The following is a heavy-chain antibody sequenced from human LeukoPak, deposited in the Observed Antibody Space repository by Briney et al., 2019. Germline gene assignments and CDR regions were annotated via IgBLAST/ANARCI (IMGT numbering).Heavy chain of an antibody. Sequence: PGGSLRISCAASGFTFSNYDMHWVRQAPGKGLEWVAVISYDGTNKYYADSVKGRFTISRDNSKNTLHLQMNSLRAEDTAVYYCAKDDRRNEAPFDSWGQGTLVTVSS. CDR3: AKDDRRNEAPFDS. V-gene: IGHV3-30*18. J-gene: IGHJ4*02. CDR1: GFTFSNYD. CDR2: ISYDGTNK.